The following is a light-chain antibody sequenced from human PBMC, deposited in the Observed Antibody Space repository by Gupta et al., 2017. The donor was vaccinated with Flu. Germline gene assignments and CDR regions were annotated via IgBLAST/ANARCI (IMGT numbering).Light chain of an antibody. J-gene: IGKJ1*01. V-gene: IGKV1-5*03. CDR1: QSISSW. CDR3: QEYNSYWA. CDR2: KAS. Sequence: VGDRVTITWRASQSISSWLSWYQQKTGKAPKLLIYKASTLESGVPSRFSCSGFGTEFTLTISRLQPDDFATYYCQEYNSYWACGQGTKVEIK.